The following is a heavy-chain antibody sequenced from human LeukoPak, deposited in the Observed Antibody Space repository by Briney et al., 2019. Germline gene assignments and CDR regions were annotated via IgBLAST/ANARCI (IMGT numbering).Heavy chain of an antibody. CDR1: GFTFSSYS. V-gene: IGHV3-43*02. CDR2: ISGDGGST. D-gene: IGHD3-10*01. CDR3: AKDILGYGSGNNY. J-gene: IGHJ4*02. Sequence: PGGSLRLSCAASGFTFSSYSMKWVRQAPGKGLEWVSLISGDGGSTYYADSVKGRFTISRDNSKTSLYLQTNSLRTEDTALYYCAKDILGYGSGNNYWGQGTLVTVSS.